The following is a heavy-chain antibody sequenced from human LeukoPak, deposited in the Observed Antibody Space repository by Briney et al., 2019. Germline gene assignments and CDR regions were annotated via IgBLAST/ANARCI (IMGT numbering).Heavy chain of an antibody. CDR3: ARDLRDGYNQFDY. J-gene: IGHJ4*02. Sequence: SVKVSCKASGGTFSSYAISWVRQAPGQGLEWMGGIIPIFGTANYAQKFQGRVTITADKSTSTAYMELNSLRAEDTAVYYCARDLRDGYNQFDYWGQGTLVTVSS. CDR2: IIPIFGTA. V-gene: IGHV1-69*06. D-gene: IGHD5-24*01. CDR1: GGTFSSYA.